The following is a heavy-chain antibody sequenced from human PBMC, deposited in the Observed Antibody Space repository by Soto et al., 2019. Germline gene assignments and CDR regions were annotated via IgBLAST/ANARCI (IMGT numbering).Heavy chain of an antibody. CDR2: AYYSGDT. Sequence: LSLTCSVSGGSISRYYWSWIRQPPGKGLEWIGYAYYSGDTGYNPSLKSRVTMAVDTSKSQVSLKLSSVTAADTAVYYCARDRSTYGGGGTGEVKENWFDPWGQGALVTVSS. CDR1: GGSISRYY. CDR3: ARDRSTYGGGGTGEVKENWFDP. V-gene: IGHV4-59*01. J-gene: IGHJ5*02. D-gene: IGHD2-8*01.